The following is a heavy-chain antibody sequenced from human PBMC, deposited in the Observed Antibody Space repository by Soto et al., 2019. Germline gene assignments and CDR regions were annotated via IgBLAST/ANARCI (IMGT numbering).Heavy chain of an antibody. CDR3: ARDGLTYYYDSSGVS. CDR1: GGSISSGGYY. D-gene: IGHD3-22*01. CDR2: IYYSGST. J-gene: IGHJ1*01. Sequence: QVQLQESGQGLVKPSQTLSLTCTVSGGSISSGGYYWSWIRQHPGKGLEWIGYIYYSGSTYYNPSLKSRVTISVDTSKNQFSLKLSSVTAADTAVYYCARDGLTYYYDSSGVSWGQGTLVTVSS. V-gene: IGHV4-31*03.